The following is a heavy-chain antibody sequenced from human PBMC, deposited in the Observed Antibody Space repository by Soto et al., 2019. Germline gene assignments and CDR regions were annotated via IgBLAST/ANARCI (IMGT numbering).Heavy chain of an antibody. Sequence: QVQLQESGPRLVKPLQTLSLTCTVSGDSINSGDYYWSWIRQPPGRGLEWVGYSFYSGITDYNPSLKSRMTILMDTSKNQFSLRLNSVTAADTAVYFCARWSGVGVAGMDVWGQGTTVSVSS. V-gene: IGHV4-30-4*01. J-gene: IGHJ6*02. CDR2: SFYSGIT. CDR3: ARWSGVGVAGMDV. CDR1: GDSINSGDYY. D-gene: IGHD3-10*01.